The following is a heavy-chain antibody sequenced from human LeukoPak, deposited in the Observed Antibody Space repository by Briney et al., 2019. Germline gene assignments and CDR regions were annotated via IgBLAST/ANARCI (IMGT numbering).Heavy chain of an antibody. V-gene: IGHV4-59*01. Sequence: SETLSLTCTVSGGSISSYYWSWIRQPPGKGLEWIGYIYYSGSTNYNPSLKSRVTISVDTSKNQFSLKLSSVTAADTAVYYCARALWQELRGDNWFDPWGQGTLVTVSS. D-gene: IGHD1-7*01. CDR1: GGSISSYY. CDR2: IYYSGST. J-gene: IGHJ5*02. CDR3: ARALWQELRGDNWFDP.